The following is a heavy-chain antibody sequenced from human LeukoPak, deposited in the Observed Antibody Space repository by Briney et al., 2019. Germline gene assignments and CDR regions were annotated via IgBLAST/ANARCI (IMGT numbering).Heavy chain of an antibody. CDR1: GVSISSSSYY. D-gene: IGHD3-3*01. CDR2: IYYSGST. J-gene: IGHJ5*02. V-gene: IGHV4-39*01. Sequence: SETLSLTCTVSGVSISSSSYYWGWIRQPPGKGLEWIGSIYYSGSTYYNPSLKSRVTISVDTSKNQFSLKLSSVTAADTAVYYCARHFGVVFLFDPWGQGTLVTVSS. CDR3: ARHFGVVFLFDP.